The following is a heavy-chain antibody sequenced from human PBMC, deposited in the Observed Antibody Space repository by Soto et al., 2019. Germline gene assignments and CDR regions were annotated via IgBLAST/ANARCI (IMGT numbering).Heavy chain of an antibody. CDR1: GFIFSNYV. CDR2: ISDSGGTS. J-gene: IGHJ4*02. Sequence: EVQLVDSGGGLVLAGGSLRLSCAASGFIFSNYVMSWVRQAPGKGLEWVSSISDSGGTSYYADSVKGRFTISRDNSKNTLYLQMNSLRAEDTAIYYCAKRPRALLTFDYWGQGTLVTVYS. V-gene: IGHV3-23*04. D-gene: IGHD1-26*01. CDR3: AKRPRALLTFDY.